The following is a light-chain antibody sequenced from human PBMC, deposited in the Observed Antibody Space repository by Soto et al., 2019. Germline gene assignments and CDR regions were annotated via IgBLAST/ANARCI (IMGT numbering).Light chain of an antibody. CDR3: QQYGSSGT. Sequence: EIVLTQSPGNLSVSPGERATLSCRASQSVSKNYLAWYQQTPGQAPRLLIYGASNRATGIPDRFSGSGSGTVFPLTTSRMDPEFVAVYYCQQYGSSGTFGQGTKVDIK. CDR2: GAS. J-gene: IGKJ1*01. V-gene: IGKV3-20*01. CDR1: QSVSKNY.